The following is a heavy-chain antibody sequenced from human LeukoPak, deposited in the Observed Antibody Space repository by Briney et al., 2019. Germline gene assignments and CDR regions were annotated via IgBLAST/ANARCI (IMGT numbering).Heavy chain of an antibody. D-gene: IGHD6-13*01. CDR2: ITTYNGNT. CDR3: AREGAAATSMYYGMDV. J-gene: IGHJ6*02. V-gene: IGHV1-18*01. CDR1: GYVFTSYG. Sequence: ASVKVSCKASGYVFTSYGMSWVRQAPGQGLEWMGWITTYNGNTNYAQKFQGRVTMTTDTSTSAAYLELRSLRSDDTAVYYCAREGAAATSMYYGMDVWGQGTTVTVSS.